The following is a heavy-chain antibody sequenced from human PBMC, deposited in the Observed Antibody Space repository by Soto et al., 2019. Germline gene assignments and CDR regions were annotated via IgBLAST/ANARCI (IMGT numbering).Heavy chain of an antibody. V-gene: IGHV1-3*01. Sequence: QVQLVQSGAELKRPGASVNISCQASGFTFSDTLINWVRQGPGQRLEWMGWINPANGNTRYSESFQGRVTISSLSSASTAYGALSDLTSEDTAVYYCARDIVSVGPRANEAFDVWGQGTMITVSS. CDR3: ARDIVSVGPRANEAFDV. CDR2: INPANGNT. CDR1: GFTFSDTL. D-gene: IGHD1-26*01. J-gene: IGHJ3*01.